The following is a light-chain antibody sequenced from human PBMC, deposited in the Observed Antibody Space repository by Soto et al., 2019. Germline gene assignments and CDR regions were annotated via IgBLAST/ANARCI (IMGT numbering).Light chain of an antibody. CDR1: SSEVGGYDY. CDR3: SSHTSGSTRV. J-gene: IGLJ1*01. CDR2: EVT. Sequence: QSVVTQPSSVSGSPGQSIAISYTGTSSEVGGYDYVSWYQQHPDKAPKPMIYEVTKRPSGVSNRFSGSKSGNTASLTISWLQPEDEADYYCSSHTSGSTRVFGSGNKVTVL. V-gene: IGLV2-14*01.